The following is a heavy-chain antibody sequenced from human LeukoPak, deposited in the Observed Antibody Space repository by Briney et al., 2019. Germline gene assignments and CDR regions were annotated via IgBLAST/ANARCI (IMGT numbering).Heavy chain of an antibody. CDR3: AGTPQYYDSSGYLAD. J-gene: IGHJ4*02. D-gene: IGHD3-22*01. V-gene: IGHV1-18*01. CDR2: ISAYNGNT. Sequence: ASVKVSCKASGYTFTSYGISWVRQAPGQGLEWMGWISAYNGNTNYAQKLQGRVTMTTDTSTSTAYMELRSLRSDDTAVYYCAGTPQYYDSSGYLADWGQGTLVTVSS. CDR1: GYTFTSYG.